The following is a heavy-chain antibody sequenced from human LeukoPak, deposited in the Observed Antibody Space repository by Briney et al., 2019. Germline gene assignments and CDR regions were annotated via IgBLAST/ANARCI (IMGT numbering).Heavy chain of an antibody. CDR2: ISGSGGST. D-gene: IGHD2-2*01. V-gene: IGHV3-23*01. CDR1: GFTFSNYG. CDR3: AKKRVLVVPAADFDY. J-gene: IGHJ4*02. Sequence: GGSLRLSCAASGFTFSNYGMNWVRQAPGRGLEWVSGISGSGGSTYYADSMKGRFTISRDNSKYTLYLQVNSLRAEDTAIYYCAKKRVLVVPAADFDYWGQGTLVTVSS.